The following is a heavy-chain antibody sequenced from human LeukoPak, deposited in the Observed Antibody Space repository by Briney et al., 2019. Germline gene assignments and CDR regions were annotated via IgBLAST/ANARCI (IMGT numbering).Heavy chain of an antibody. Sequence: TGGSLRLSCAASGFPFSSYWMSWVRQAPGKGLEWVANVKQDGSEKYYVDSVKGRFTISRDNAKNSLYLQMNSLRAEDTAVYYCARRYCSGGSCYDVWGKGTTVTVSS. CDR3: ARRYCSGGSCYDV. J-gene: IGHJ6*04. CDR1: GFPFSSYW. D-gene: IGHD2-15*01. CDR2: VKQDGSEK. V-gene: IGHV3-7*01.